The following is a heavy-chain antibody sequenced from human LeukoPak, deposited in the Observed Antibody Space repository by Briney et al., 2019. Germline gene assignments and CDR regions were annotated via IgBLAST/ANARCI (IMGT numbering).Heavy chain of an antibody. CDR3: ARGYSSSSWFDY. Sequence: PSETLSLTCTVSGGSISSYYWSWIRQPPGKGLGWIGYIYYSGSTNYNPSLKSRVTISVDTSKNQLSLKLSSVTAADTAVYYCARGYSSSSWFDYWGQGTLVTVSS. CDR1: GGSISSYY. CDR2: IYYSGST. V-gene: IGHV4-59*01. J-gene: IGHJ4*02. D-gene: IGHD6-6*01.